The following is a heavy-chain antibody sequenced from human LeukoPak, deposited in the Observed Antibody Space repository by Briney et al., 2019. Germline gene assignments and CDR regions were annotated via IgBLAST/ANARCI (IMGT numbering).Heavy chain of an antibody. CDR3: ARVHTMSDGYYYYYMDV. Sequence: GGSLRLSCAASGFTFSNYEMNWVRQAPGKGLEWVSYISGSGSTMYYADSVKGRFTISRDNAKNSLYLQMNSLRAEDTAVYYCARVHTMSDGYYYYYMDVWGKGTTVTISS. CDR2: ISGSGSTM. CDR1: GFTFSNYE. V-gene: IGHV3-48*03. J-gene: IGHJ6*03. D-gene: IGHD3-10*02.